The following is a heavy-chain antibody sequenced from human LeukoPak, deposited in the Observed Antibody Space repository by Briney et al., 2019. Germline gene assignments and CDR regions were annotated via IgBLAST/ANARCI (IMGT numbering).Heavy chain of an antibody. CDR2: IKQDGSEK. Sequence: GGSLRLSCEASGFTFSSTWMSWVRQAPGKGLGWVANIKQDGSEKYYVDSVKGRFTISRDNAKNSLYLQMNSLRAEDTAVYYCARNRRGYFDYWGQGTLVTVSS. D-gene: IGHD3-10*01. CDR1: GFTFSSTW. V-gene: IGHV3-7*01. CDR3: ARNRRGYFDY. J-gene: IGHJ4*02.